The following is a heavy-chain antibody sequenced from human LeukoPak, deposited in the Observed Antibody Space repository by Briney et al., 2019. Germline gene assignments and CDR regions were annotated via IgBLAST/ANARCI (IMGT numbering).Heavy chain of an antibody. Sequence: HLGGSLRLSCAASGFTFSNYWMAWVRQAPGKGLEWVANIKQDGCEKYYVDSVKGRFTISRDNTKNSLYLQVNSLRAEDTAVYYCAKVRCSTVCYFGAFDVWGQGTLVTVSS. CDR3: AKVRCSTVCYFGAFDV. CDR2: IKQDGCEK. CDR1: GFTFSNYW. V-gene: IGHV3-7*01. J-gene: IGHJ3*01. D-gene: IGHD2-2*01.